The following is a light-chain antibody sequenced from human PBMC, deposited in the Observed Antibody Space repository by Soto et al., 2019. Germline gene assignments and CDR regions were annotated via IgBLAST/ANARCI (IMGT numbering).Light chain of an antibody. V-gene: IGKV3-20*01. CDR1: QGIGDT. Sequence: EVVMRQSPATLSVSPGEGATLSCRASQGIGDTLAWYQQKPGQTPRLLIYDASTRATGIPARFSGSGSGTDFTLTISRLEPEDFAVYYCQQYGSSPTWTFGQGTKVDIK. CDR2: DAS. J-gene: IGKJ1*01. CDR3: QQYGSSPTWT.